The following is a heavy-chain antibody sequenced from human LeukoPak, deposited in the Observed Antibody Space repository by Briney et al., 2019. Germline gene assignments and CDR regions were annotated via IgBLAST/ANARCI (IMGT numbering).Heavy chain of an antibody. Sequence: PGGSLRLSCAVSGFTFSSYSMNWVRQAPGKGLEWVSSISISSSYIYYADSVKGRFTISRDNAKNSLYLRMNSLRAEDTAVYYCARDVYSSNWYDFDYWGQGTLVTVSS. CDR2: ISISSSYI. D-gene: IGHD6-13*01. CDR1: GFTFSSYS. J-gene: IGHJ4*02. V-gene: IGHV3-21*01. CDR3: ARDVYSSNWYDFDY.